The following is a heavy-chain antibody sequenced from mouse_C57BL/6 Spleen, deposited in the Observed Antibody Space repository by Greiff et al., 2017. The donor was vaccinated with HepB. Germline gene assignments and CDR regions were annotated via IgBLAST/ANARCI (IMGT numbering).Heavy chain of an antibody. D-gene: IGHD1-1*01. CDR3: GVYYYGSIYYFDY. CDR1: GFTFSSYA. J-gene: IGHJ2*01. Sequence: EVKLMESGGGLVKPGGSLKLSCAASGFTFSSYAMSWVRQTPEKRLEWVATISDGGSYTYYPDNVKGRFTISRDNAKNNLYLQMSHLKSEDTAMYYCGVYYYGSIYYFDYWGQGTTLTVSS. CDR2: ISDGGSYT. V-gene: IGHV5-4*03.